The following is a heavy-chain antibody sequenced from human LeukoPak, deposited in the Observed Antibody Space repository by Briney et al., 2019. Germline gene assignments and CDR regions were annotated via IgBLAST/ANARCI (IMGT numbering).Heavy chain of an antibody. CDR1: GGSFSGYY. CDR2: INHSGST. J-gene: IGHJ6*03. CDR3: ARGFGYYDSSDYYYPFYYYYYMDV. D-gene: IGHD3-22*01. Sequence: SETLSLTCAVYGGSFSGYYWSWIRQPPGKGLEWIGEINHSGSTNYNPSLKSRVTISVDTSKNQFSLKLSSVTAADTAVYYCARGFGYYDSSDYYYPFYYYYYMDVWGKGTTVTVSS. V-gene: IGHV4-34*01.